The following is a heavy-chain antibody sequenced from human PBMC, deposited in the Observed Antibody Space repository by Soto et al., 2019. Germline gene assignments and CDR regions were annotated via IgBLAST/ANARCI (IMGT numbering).Heavy chain of an antibody. CDR3: ARSWDSSGYYYWYFDL. CDR2: IYYSGST. J-gene: IGHJ2*01. CDR1: GGSISSSSYY. D-gene: IGHD3-22*01. Sequence: QLQLQESGPGLVKPSETLSLTCTVSGGSISSSSYYWGWIRQPPGKGLEWIGSIYYSGSTYYNPSLKSRVTISVDTSKNQFSLKLSSVTAADTAVYYCARSWDSSGYYYWYFDLWGRGTLVTVSS. V-gene: IGHV4-39*01.